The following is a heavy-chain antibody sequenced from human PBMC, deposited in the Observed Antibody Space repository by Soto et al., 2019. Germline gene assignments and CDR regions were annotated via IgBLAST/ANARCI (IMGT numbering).Heavy chain of an antibody. CDR3: ARVGVDQLVYYYYGMDV. Sequence: GGSLRLSCAAFGFHFSSYWMRWVRQAPGKGLEWVANIKQDGSEKYYVDSVKGRFTISRDNATNSLYLQMISLRAEDTAVYYCARVGVDQLVYYYYGMDVWGQGTTVTVSS. V-gene: IGHV3-7*01. D-gene: IGHD6-6*01. J-gene: IGHJ6*02. CDR2: IKQDGSEK. CDR1: GFHFSSYW.